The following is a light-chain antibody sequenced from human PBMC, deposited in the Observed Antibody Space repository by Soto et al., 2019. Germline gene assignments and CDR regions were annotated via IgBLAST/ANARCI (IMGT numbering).Light chain of an antibody. Sequence: DIQMTQSPSTLSGSVGDRVTITCRASPTISSWLAWYQQKPGKAPKLLIYKASTLKSGVPSRFSGSGSGTEFTLTIGSLQPDDFATYYCQHYNSYSEAFGQGTKVELK. CDR1: PTISSW. CDR2: KAS. CDR3: QHYNSYSEA. V-gene: IGKV1-5*03. J-gene: IGKJ1*01.